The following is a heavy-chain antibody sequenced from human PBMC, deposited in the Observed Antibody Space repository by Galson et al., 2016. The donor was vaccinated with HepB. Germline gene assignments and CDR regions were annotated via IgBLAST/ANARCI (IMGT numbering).Heavy chain of an antibody. J-gene: IGHJ6*02. CDR2: IIPIFGTT. CDR1: GGTFSSYA. V-gene: IGHV1-69*13. D-gene: IGHD2-2*01. Sequence: SVKVSCKASGGTFSSYAISWVRQAPGQGLEWMGGIIPIFGTTNYAQKFPGRVTITADESTSTAYMELSSLRSEDTAVYYCARPQSPYCSSTNCFYYGMDLWGQGTTVTISS. CDR3: ARPQSPYCSSTNCFYYGMDL.